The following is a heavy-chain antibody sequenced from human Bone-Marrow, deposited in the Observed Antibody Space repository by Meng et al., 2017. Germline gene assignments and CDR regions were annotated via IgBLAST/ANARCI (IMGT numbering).Heavy chain of an antibody. CDR3: ARVGYSGSRVTSYYFDY. V-gene: IGHV4-31*01. CDR1: RGSISSGGYY. Sequence: LQESGPGRVKPSQTLSLTCTVSRGSISSGGYYWSWIRQHPGKGLEWIGYIYYSWSTYYNPSLKSLVTISVDTSKKQFSLKLSSVTAADTAVYYCARVGYSGSRVTSYYFDYWGQGTLVTVSS. J-gene: IGHJ4*02. CDR2: IYYSWST. D-gene: IGHD1-26*01.